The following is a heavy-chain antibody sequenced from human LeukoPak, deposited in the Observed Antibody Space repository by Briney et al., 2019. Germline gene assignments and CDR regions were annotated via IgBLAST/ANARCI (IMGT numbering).Heavy chain of an antibody. CDR2: INPNSGGT. Sequence: ASVKVSCKASGYTFTGYYMHWVRQAPGQGLEWMGWINPNSGGTNYAQKFQGRVTMTRDTSISTAYMELSRLRSDDTAVYYCARGSDYGDYGGLAAFDIWGQGTMVTVSS. D-gene: IGHD4-17*01. CDR3: ARGSDYGDYGGLAAFDI. J-gene: IGHJ3*02. CDR1: GYTFTGYY. V-gene: IGHV1-2*02.